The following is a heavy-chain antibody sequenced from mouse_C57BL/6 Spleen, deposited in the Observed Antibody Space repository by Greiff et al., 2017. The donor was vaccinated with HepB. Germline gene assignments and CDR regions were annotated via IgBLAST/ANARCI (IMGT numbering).Heavy chain of an antibody. Sequence: EVQLQQSGPELVKPGASVKIPCKASGYTFTDYNMDWVKQSHGKSLEWIGDINPNNGGTIYNQKFKGQATLTVDKSSSTDYMQLRSLTSEDTAVYYWARSEVTTVGGDWYFDVWGTGTTVTVAS. CDR2: INPNNGGT. J-gene: IGHJ1*03. V-gene: IGHV1-18*01. CDR1: GYTFTDYN. D-gene: IGHD1-1*01. CDR3: ARSEVTTVGGDWYFDV.